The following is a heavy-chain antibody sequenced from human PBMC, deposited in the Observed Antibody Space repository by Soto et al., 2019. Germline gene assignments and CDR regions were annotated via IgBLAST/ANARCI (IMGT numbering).Heavy chain of an antibody. CDR1: GGTFSSYA. D-gene: IGHD3-22*01. CDR2: IIPIFGTA. Sequence: GASVNVSCKASGGTFSSYAISWVRQAPGQGLEWMGGIIPIFGTANYAQKFQGRVTITADESTSTAYMELSSLRSEDTAVYYCAIVSGYLYAFDIWGKGKMVTVS. CDR3: AIVSGYLYAFDI. V-gene: IGHV1-69*13. J-gene: IGHJ3*02.